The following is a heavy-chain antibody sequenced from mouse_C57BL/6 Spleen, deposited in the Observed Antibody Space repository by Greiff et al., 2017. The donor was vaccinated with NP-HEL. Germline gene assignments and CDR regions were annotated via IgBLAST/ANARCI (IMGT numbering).Heavy chain of an antibody. V-gene: IGHV5-9-1*02. CDR3: TRAGGNYFYYAMDY. CDR1: GFTFSSYA. CDR2: ISSGGDYI. D-gene: IGHD2-1*01. Sequence: EVNVVESGEGLVKPGGSLKLSCAASGFTFSSYAMSWVRQTPEKRLEWVAYISSGGDYIYYADTVKGRFTISRDNARNTLYLQMSSLKSEDTAMYYCTRAGGNYFYYAMDYWGQGTSVTVSS. J-gene: IGHJ4*01.